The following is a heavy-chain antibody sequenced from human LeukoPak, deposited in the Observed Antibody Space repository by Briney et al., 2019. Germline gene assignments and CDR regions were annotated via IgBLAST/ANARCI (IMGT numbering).Heavy chain of an antibody. CDR1: GYTFTGYY. CDR2: INPNSGGT. J-gene: IGHJ4*02. CDR3: ARNGNLGRASALQKYYFDY. Sequence: ASVKVSCKASGYTFTGYYMHWVRQAPGQGLEWMGWINPNSGGTNYAQKFQSRVTMTRDTSISTAYMELSRLRSDDTAVYYCARNGNLGRASALQKYYFDYWGQGTLVTVSS. D-gene: IGHD2-8*01. V-gene: IGHV1-2*02.